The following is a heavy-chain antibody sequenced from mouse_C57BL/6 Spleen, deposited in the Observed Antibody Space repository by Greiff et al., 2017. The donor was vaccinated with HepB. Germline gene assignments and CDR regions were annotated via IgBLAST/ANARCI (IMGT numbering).Heavy chain of an antibody. CDR2: INYDGSST. CDR1: GFNFSDYY. Sequence: EVMLVESEGGLVQPGSSMKLSCTASGFNFSDYYMAWVRQVPEKGLEWVANINYDGSSTYYLDSLKSRFIISRDNATNIIYLQMSSLKSEDTATDYCARENLYEGMDDWGQGTSVTVSS. CDR3: ARENLYEGMDD. V-gene: IGHV5-16*01. D-gene: IGHD2-14*01. J-gene: IGHJ4*01.